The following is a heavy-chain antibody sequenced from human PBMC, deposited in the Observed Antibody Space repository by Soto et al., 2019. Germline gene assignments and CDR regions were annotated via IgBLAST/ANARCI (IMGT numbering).Heavy chain of an antibody. Sequence: SETLSLTCIVSGGSITRRGSYWAWIRQPPGKGLEWVGTFYGGNTYHNPSLRSRLTIAVDTSKNQFSLKLNSVAAADTAFFYCATTRGLAVGGSFDYWGQGMLVTVSS. CDR2: FYGGNT. D-gene: IGHD3-10*01. CDR1: GGSITRRGSY. J-gene: IGHJ4*02. CDR3: ATTRGLAVGGSFDY. V-gene: IGHV4-39*01.